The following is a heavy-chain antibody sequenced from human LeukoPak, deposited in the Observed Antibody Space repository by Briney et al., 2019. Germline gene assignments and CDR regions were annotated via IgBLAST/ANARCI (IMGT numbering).Heavy chain of an antibody. V-gene: IGHV1-2*02. Sequence: ASVKVSRKASGYTFTGYYMHWVRQAPGQGLEWMGWINPNSGGTNYAQKFQGRVTMTRDTSISTAYMELSRLRSDDTAVYYCAKPVTTGVRDAFDIWGQGTMVTVSS. D-gene: IGHD4-23*01. CDR1: GYTFTGYY. J-gene: IGHJ3*02. CDR2: INPNSGGT. CDR3: AKPVTTGVRDAFDI.